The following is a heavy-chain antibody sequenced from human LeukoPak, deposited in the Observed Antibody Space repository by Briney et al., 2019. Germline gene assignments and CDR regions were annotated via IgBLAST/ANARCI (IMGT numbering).Heavy chain of an antibody. Sequence: ASVKVSCKASGYTFTSYGISWVRQAPGQGLEWMGWISAYSVNTNDAQKLQGRFSMTRDTSISTAYMELSRLRSDDTAVYYCARRAREYSHDAFDIWGQGTMVTVSS. CDR2: ISAYSVNT. J-gene: IGHJ3*02. D-gene: IGHD5-18*01. CDR3: ARRAREYSHDAFDI. CDR1: GYTFTSYG. V-gene: IGHV1-18*01.